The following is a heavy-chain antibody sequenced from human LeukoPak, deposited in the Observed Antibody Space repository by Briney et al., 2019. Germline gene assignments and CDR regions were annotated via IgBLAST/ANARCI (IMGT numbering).Heavy chain of an antibody. CDR1: GFTFSSYA. J-gene: IGHJ4*02. Sequence: GGSLRLSCAASGFTFSSYAMSWVRQAPGKGLEWVSAISGGSTYYADSVKGRFTISRDNSKNTLYLQMNSLRAEDTAVYYCAKLTSGSGSSALFDYWGQGTLVTVSP. V-gene: IGHV3-23*01. D-gene: IGHD3-10*01. CDR3: AKLTSGSGSSALFDY. CDR2: ISGGST.